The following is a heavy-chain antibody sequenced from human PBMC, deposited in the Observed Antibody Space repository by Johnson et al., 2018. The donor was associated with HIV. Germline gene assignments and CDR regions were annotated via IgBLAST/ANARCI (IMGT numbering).Heavy chain of an antibody. V-gene: IGHV3-23*04. CDR3: AVLTTGGLRVVNFDI. D-gene: IGHD3-3*01. CDR2: ISSNGGST. J-gene: IGHJ3*02. CDR1: GFTFSSYA. Sequence: VQLVESGGGLVQPGGSLRLSCAASGFTFSSYAMSWVRQAPGKGLEWVSAISSNGGSTYYANSVKGRFTISRDNPKNTLYLQMDSLRIEDTAVYYRAVLTTGGLRVVNFDIWGQGTMVTVSS.